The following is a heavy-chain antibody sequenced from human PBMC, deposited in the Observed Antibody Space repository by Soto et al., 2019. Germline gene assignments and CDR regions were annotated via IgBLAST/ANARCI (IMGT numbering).Heavy chain of an antibody. Sequence: QVQLVESGGGVVQPGRSLRLSCAASGFTFSGYGMHWVRQAPGKGLEWVAVTRHDGSNTYYADSVRGRFTISRDNSKKTLDLQMNSLRAEDTAVYYCARDGVGATTYFGYFDYWRQGTLVTVSS. CDR1: GFTFSGYG. J-gene: IGHJ4*02. CDR3: ARDGVGATTYFGYFDY. V-gene: IGHV3-33*01. CDR2: TRHDGSNT. D-gene: IGHD1-26*01.